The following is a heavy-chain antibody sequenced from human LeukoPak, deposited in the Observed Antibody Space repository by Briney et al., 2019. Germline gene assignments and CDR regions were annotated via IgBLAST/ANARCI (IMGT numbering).Heavy chain of an antibody. V-gene: IGHV3-15*01. CDR1: GFTFSNAW. D-gene: IGHD4-23*01. CDR2: IKTKNDGETT. J-gene: IGHJ4*02. CDR3: TRDDSGGYGN. Sequence: PGGSLRLSCAASGFTFSNAWMSWVRQAPGKGLEWVGRIKTKNDGETTDYAAPMKGRFIILRDDSKNTLYLQMNSLKTEDTAVYFCTRDDSGGYGNWGQGTLVTVSS.